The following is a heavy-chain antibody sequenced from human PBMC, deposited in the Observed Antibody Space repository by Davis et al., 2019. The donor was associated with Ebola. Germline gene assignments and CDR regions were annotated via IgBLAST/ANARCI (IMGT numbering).Heavy chain of an antibody. CDR3: ARRGTNYYYYGMDV. J-gene: IGHJ6*02. Sequence: MPSETLSLTCAVYGGSFSGYYWSWIRQPPGKGLEWIGYIYYSGSTNYNPSLKSRVTISVDTSKNQFSLKLSSVTAADTAVYYCARRGTNYYYYGMDVWGQGTTVTVSS. CDR1: GGSFSGYY. D-gene: IGHD1-1*01. V-gene: IGHV4-59*01. CDR2: IYYSGST.